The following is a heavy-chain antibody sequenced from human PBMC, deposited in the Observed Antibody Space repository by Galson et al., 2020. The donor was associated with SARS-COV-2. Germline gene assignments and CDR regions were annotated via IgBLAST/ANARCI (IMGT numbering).Heavy chain of an antibody. J-gene: IGHJ4*02. CDR3: ARDSPGYYDFLSGYQKHRYFDF. CDR1: GFTFSHYA. D-gene: IGHD3-3*01. Sequence: GGSLRLSCAASGFTFSHYAMAWVRLAPGTGLEWVSTISGTDTSTYYTDSAKCRLTISRDNSKNTLYLQMNSLRAEDTAIYFCARDSPGYYDFLSGYQKHRYFDFWGQGTLVTVSS. V-gene: IGHV3-23*01. CDR2: ISGTDTST.